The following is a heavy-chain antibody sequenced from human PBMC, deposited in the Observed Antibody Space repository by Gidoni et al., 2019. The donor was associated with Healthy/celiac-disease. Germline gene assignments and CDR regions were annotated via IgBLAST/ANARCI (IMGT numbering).Heavy chain of an antibody. Sequence: QVQLVESGGGLVKPGGSLRLSCAASGFTFSDYYMSWIRQAPGKGLEWVSYISSSSSYTNYADSVKGRFTISRDNAKNSLYLQMNSLRAEDTAVYYCARESVTESNYFDYWGQGTLVTVSS. D-gene: IGHD2-21*02. V-gene: IGHV3-11*06. CDR3: ARESVTESNYFDY. CDR2: ISSSSSYT. CDR1: GFTFSDYY. J-gene: IGHJ4*02.